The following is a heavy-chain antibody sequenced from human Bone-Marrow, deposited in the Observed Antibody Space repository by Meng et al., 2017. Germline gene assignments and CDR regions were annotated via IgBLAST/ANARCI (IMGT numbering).Heavy chain of an antibody. V-gene: IGHV3-21*01. CDR1: GGSFSGYY. D-gene: IGHD2-2*01. CDR3: ARVVVVPAAMVQYYYGMDV. CDR2: ISSRSSYI. J-gene: IGHJ6*02. Sequence: ETLSLTCAVYGGSFSGYYWSWVRQAPGKGLEWVSSISSRSSYIYYADSVKGRFTISRDNAKNSLYLQMNSLRAEDTAVYYCARVVVVPAAMVQYYYGMDVWGQGTTVTVSS.